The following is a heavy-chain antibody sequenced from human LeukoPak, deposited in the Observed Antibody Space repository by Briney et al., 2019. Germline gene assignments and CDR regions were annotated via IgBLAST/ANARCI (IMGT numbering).Heavy chain of an antibody. Sequence: GGSLRLSCAASGFTFSSYWMSWVRQAPGKGLEWVSYISSSGSTIYYADSVKGRFTISRDNAKNSLYLQMNSLRAEDTAVYYCARDNYSSGWAYYYYGMDVWGQGTTVTVSS. D-gene: IGHD6-19*01. CDR1: GFTFSSYW. V-gene: IGHV3-48*04. J-gene: IGHJ6*02. CDR2: ISSSGSTI. CDR3: ARDNYSSGWAYYYYGMDV.